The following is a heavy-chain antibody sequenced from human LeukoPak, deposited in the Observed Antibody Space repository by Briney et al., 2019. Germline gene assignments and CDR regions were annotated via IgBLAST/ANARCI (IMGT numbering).Heavy chain of an antibody. V-gene: IGHV5-51*01. CDR3: ARHLITMVRGVIHDAFDI. D-gene: IGHD3-10*01. CDR1: GYSFTNYW. Sequence: GESLKISCKGSGYSFTNYWIGWVRQMPGKGLEWMGIIYPGDSDSRYSPSFQGQVTISADKSISTAYLQWSSLKASDTAVYYCARHLITMVRGVIHDAFDIWGQGTMVTVSS. J-gene: IGHJ3*02. CDR2: IYPGDSDS.